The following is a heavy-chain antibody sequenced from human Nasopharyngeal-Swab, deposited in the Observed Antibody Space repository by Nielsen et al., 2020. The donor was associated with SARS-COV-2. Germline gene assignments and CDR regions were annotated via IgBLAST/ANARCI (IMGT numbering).Heavy chain of an antibody. V-gene: IGHV3-33*01. CDR2: IWYDGSNK. CDR3: AREKWELGGFDY. CDR1: GFTFNNYG. D-gene: IGHD1-26*01. J-gene: IGHJ4*02. Sequence: GGSLRLSCAASGFTFNNYGMHWVRQAPGKGLEWVAVIWYDGSNKYCADSVKGRFTISRDNSKNTLYLQMNSLRAEDTAVYYCAREKWELGGFDYWGQGTLVTVSS.